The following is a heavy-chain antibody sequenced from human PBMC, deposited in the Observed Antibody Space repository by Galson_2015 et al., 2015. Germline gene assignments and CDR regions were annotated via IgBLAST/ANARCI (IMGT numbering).Heavy chain of an antibody. V-gene: IGHV3-21*04. D-gene: IGHD2-2*01. J-gene: IGHJ6*02. CDR2: ISSSSSYI. Sequence: SLRLSCAASGFTFSSYSMNWVRQAPGKGLEWVSSISSSSSYIYYADSVKGRFTISRDNAKNSLYLQMNSLRSEDTAVYYCARDEGDIVVVPAASSYYYYGMDVWGQGTTVTVSS. CDR3: ARDEGDIVVVPAASSYYYYGMDV. CDR1: GFTFSSYS.